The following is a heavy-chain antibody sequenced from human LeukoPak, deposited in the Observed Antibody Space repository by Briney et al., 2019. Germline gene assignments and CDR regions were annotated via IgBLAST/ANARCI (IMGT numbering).Heavy chain of an antibody. CDR2: IYYSGST. J-gene: IGHJ3*02. Sequence: PSETLSLTCTVSGGSLSSYYWSWIRQPPGKGLEWIGYIYYSGSTNYNPSLKSRVTISVDMSKNQFSLKLSSVTAADTAVYYCARAGPLNAFDIWGQGTMVTVSS. CDR1: GGSLSSYY. V-gene: IGHV4-59*01. CDR3: ARAGPLNAFDI.